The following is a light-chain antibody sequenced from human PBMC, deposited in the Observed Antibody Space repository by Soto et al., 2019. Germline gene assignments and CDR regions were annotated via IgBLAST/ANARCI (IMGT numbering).Light chain of an antibody. CDR3: QQSDSTPIT. CDR2: SAS. V-gene: IGKV1-39*01. J-gene: IGKJ5*01. CDR1: QTISTF. Sequence: DIQMTQSPSSLSASVGDRVTITCRASQTISTFLNWYQQKEGKAPKILIYSASSLQSGVPSRFSGSGSGTDFTLTISSLQPEDFATYYCQQSDSTPITFGQGTRLEI.